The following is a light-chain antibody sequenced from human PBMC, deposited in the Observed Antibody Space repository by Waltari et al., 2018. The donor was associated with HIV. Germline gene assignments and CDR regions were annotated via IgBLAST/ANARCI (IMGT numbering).Light chain of an antibody. CDR2: ENN. J-gene: IGLJ2*01. CDR3: ATWDSSLNSVV. Sequence: SVLTQPPSVSAAAGQKVTISCPGSSSNIGETYVSWFQQIPRTAPRLLIYENNERPSGIPDRFSGSKSGTSATLAITGLQTGDEADYYCATWDSSLNSVVFGGGTKLTVL. CDR1: SSNIGETY. V-gene: IGLV1-51*01.